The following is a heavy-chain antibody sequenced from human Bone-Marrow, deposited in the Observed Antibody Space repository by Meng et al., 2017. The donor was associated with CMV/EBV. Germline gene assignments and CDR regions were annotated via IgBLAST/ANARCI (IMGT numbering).Heavy chain of an antibody. D-gene: IGHD4-17*01. CDR1: GYSFTNYW. Sequence: GESLKISCEGSGYSFTNYWIGWVRQLPGKGLEWMGIIYPADSDTRYSPSFQGQVTISADKSISTAYLQWSSLKASDTAMYYCASRYGDYGLYYFDYWGQGTLVTVSS. CDR3: ASRYGDYGLYYFDY. V-gene: IGHV5-51*01. CDR2: IYPADSDT. J-gene: IGHJ4*02.